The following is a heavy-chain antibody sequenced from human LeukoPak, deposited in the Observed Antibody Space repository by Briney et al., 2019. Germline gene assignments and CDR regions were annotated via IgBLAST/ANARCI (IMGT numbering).Heavy chain of an antibody. D-gene: IGHD3-22*01. CDR3: ARDLDWDYYDSSGNDAIDI. CDR2: ISAYNGNT. V-gene: IGHV1-18*01. CDR1: GYTFTSYG. Sequence: ASVKVSCKASGYTFTSYGISWVRQAPGQGLEWMGWISAYNGNTNYAQKLQGRVTMTTDTSTSTAYMELRSLRSDDTAVYYCARDLDWDYYDSSGNDAIDIWGQGTMVTVSS. J-gene: IGHJ3*02.